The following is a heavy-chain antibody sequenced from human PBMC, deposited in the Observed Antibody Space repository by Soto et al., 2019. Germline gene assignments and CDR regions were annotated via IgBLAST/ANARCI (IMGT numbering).Heavy chain of an antibody. V-gene: IGHV1-46*01. CDR2: INPSGGST. Sequence: QVQLVQSGAEVKKPGASVKVSCKASGYSFTNYYIHWVRQAPGQGLEWMGIINPSGGSTSYAQKSQGRVTQTRDTSTSTVYMELSSLRSEDTAVYYCARVGYSSSSGSSGMDVWGQGTTVTVSS. CDR1: GYSFTNYY. CDR3: ARVGYSSSSGSSGMDV. J-gene: IGHJ6*02. D-gene: IGHD6-6*01.